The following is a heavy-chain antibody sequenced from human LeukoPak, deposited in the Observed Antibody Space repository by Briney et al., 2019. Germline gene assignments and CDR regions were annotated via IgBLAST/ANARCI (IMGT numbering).Heavy chain of an antibody. D-gene: IGHD3/OR15-3a*01. CDR2: IKQDGSEK. CDR3: ARPTWTNYMDV. V-gene: IGHV3-7*01. Sequence: GGSLRLSCAASGFTFSSYWMSWVRQAPGKGLEWVANIKQDGSEKYYVDSVKGRFTISRDNAKNSVSLQMNSLRAEDTAVYFCARPTWTNYMDVWGKGTAVTISS. J-gene: IGHJ6*03. CDR1: GFTFSSYW.